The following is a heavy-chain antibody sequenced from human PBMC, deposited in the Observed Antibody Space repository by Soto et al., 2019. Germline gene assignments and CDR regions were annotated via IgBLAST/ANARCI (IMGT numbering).Heavy chain of an antibody. D-gene: IGHD3-22*01. CDR3: ARGSVDTVDSSGFYEY. J-gene: IGHJ4*02. V-gene: IGHV4-30-2*06. CDR2: TYQSGSA. Sequence: SETLSLTCTVSGGSISSGGYSWTWIRQSPGKGLEWIGYTYQSGSAYYNPSLKSRVTISVDRSKNQFSLNLTSVTAADRAVYYCARGSVDTVDSSGFYEYWGQGTPVTVSS. CDR1: GGSISSGGYS.